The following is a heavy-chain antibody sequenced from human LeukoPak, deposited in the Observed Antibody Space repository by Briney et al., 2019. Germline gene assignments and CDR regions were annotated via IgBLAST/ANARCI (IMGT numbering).Heavy chain of an antibody. CDR1: GYTFTDYY. D-gene: IGHD3-16*02. J-gene: IGHJ4*02. CDR3: ARDRYRLGNIDY. V-gene: IGHV1-2*02. Sequence: EASVKVSCKASGYTFTDYYLHWVRQAPGQGLEWMGWINPKSGGTNYAQKFQGGVTMTRDTSISTIYMELSRLISDDTAVYYCARDRYRLGNIDYWGQGTLVTVSS. CDR2: INPKSGGT.